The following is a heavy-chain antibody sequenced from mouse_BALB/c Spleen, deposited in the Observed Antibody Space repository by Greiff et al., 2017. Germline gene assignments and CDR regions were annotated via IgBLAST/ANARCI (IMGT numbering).Heavy chain of an antibody. CDR3: ARGDYAWFAY. Sequence: EVQLQQSGTVLARPGASVKMSCKASGYSFTSYWMHWVKQRPGQGLEWIGAIYPGNSDTSYNQKFKGKAKLTAVTSASTAYMELSSLTNEDSAVYYCARGDYAWFAYWGQGTLVTVSA. CDR1: GYSFTSYW. D-gene: IGHD2-4*01. V-gene: IGHV1-5*01. J-gene: IGHJ3*01. CDR2: IYPGNSDT.